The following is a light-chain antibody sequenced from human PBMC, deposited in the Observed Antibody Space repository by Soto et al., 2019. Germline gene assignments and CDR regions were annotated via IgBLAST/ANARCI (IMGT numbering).Light chain of an antibody. Sequence: QSALTQPASVSGSPGQSITISCTGTSSDVGDYNYVSWYQQHPGKAPKLMIYEVTHRLSGVSNRFSGSKSGYTASLTISGLQDEDEADYYCSSYTTNSIVVFGGGTKLTVL. CDR2: EVT. J-gene: IGLJ2*01. V-gene: IGLV2-14*01. CDR1: SSDVGDYNY. CDR3: SSYTTNSIVV.